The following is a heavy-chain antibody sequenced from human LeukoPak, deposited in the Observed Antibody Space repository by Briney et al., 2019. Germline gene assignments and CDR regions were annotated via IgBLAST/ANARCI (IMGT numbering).Heavy chain of an antibody. J-gene: IGHJ6*02. CDR2: INHSGST. CDR1: GFTFSTYN. D-gene: IGHD5-18*01. Sequence: GSLRLSCAASGFTFSTYNMNWVRQPPGKGLEWIGEINHSGSTNYNPSLKSRVTISVDTSKNQFSLKLSSVTAADTAVYYCDIQPMVNGDYYGMDVWAKGPRSPSP. V-gene: IGHV4-34*08. CDR3: DIQPMVNGDYYGMDV.